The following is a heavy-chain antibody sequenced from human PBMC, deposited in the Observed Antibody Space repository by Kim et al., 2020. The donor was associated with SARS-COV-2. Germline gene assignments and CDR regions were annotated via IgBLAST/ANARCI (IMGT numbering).Heavy chain of an antibody. D-gene: IGHD3-3*02. CDR2: ISWNSDSL. V-gene: IGHV3-9*01. CDR3: AKEFIFRSNPRGGFDY. Sequence: GGSLRLSCEASGLTFGDYAMHWVRQAPGKGLEWVSCISWNSDSLGYADSVKGRFTISRDNAKDSLYLQMNSLRAEDTALYYCAKEFIFRSNPRGGFDYWGKETLVTVSS. CDR1: GLTFGDYA. J-gene: IGHJ4*02.